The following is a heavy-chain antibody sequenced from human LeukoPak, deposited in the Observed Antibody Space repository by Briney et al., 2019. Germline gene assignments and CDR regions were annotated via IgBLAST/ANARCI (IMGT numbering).Heavy chain of an antibody. D-gene: IGHD3-22*01. J-gene: IGHJ4*02. CDR1: GFTFSSYS. V-gene: IGHV3-21*01. CDR3: ARAPATGYYDSSGYSDY. CDR2: ISSSSSYI. Sequence: PGGSLRLSCAASGFTFSSYSMNWVRQAPGKGLEWVSSISSSSSYIYYADSVKGRFTISRDNAKNSLYLQMNSLRAEDTAVYYCARAPATGYYDSSGYSDYWGQGTLVTVSS.